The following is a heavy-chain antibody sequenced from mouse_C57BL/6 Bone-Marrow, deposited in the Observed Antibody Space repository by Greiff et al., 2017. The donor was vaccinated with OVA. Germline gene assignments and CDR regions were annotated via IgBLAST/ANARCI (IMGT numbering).Heavy chain of an antibody. J-gene: IGHJ2*02. CDR3: AHYGSRLYLHY. V-gene: IGHV1-59*01. CDR1: GYTFTNYW. Sequence: VKLQQPGAELVRPGTSVKLSCKASGYTFTNYWMHWVKQRPGQGLEWIGVIAPSDSYINYNQKFKGRATLTVDTASSTAYMHLISLTSDDSAVYYCAHYGSRLYLHYWGQGTSLTVSS. CDR2: IAPSDSYI. D-gene: IGHD1-1*01.